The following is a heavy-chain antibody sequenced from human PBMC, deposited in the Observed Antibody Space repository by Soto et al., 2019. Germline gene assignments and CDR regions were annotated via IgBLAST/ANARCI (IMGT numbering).Heavy chain of an antibody. Sequence: SETLSITCTVSGGSIRSGDYYWSWIRQHPGKGLEWIGYIYYSGSTYYNPSLKSRVTISVDTSKNQFSLKLSSVTAADTAVYYCRREMVTMNDFYDGMDVWGKGTRFTVSS. CDR1: GGSIRSGDYY. CDR2: IYYSGST. J-gene: IGHJ6*04. V-gene: IGHV4-31*03. CDR3: RREMVTMNDFYDGMDV. D-gene: IGHD5-18*01.